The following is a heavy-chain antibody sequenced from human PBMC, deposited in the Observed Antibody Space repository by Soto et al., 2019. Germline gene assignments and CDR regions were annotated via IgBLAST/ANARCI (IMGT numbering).Heavy chain of an antibody. Sequence: QLQLQESGSGLVKPSQTLSLTCAVSGGSISSGGYSWSWIRQPPGKGLEWIGYIYHSGSTYYNPSLKSLVTISVDRSKNQFSLQLSSVTAADTALYYCARRQVVTAQHWGQGTLVTVSS. CDR1: GGSISSGGYS. CDR2: IYHSGST. V-gene: IGHV4-30-2*01. D-gene: IGHD2-15*01. J-gene: IGHJ4*02. CDR3: ARRQVVTAQH.